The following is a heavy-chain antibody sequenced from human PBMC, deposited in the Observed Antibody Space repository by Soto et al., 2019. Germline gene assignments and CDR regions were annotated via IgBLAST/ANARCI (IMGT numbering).Heavy chain of an antibody. CDR3: ARVGGINWFDP. V-gene: IGHV4-31*01. Sequence: QVQLQESGPGLVKPSQTLSLTCTVSGGSISSGGYYWSWIRQHPGKGLEWIGYIYYSGSTYYNPSLKSPVTTSVDTSKNPFSLKLSSVTAEDTAVYYCARVGGINWFDPWAQGTLVTVSS. D-gene: IGHD1-20*01. CDR1: GGSISSGGYY. CDR2: IYYSGST. J-gene: IGHJ5*02.